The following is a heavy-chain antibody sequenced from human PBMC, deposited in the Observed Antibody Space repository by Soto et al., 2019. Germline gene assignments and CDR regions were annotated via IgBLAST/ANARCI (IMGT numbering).Heavy chain of an antibody. CDR3: ARVIPGAEAWFDP. D-gene: IGHD2-2*01. CDR1: GNTFTNFG. Sequence: ASVKVSCKASGNTFTNFGVTWVRQAPGQGLEWMGWISAYTDDPNYAQKFQGRVTMTIDTSASTAYLDLRSLTSDDTAVYYCARVIPGAEAWFDPWGQGTLVTVSS. J-gene: IGHJ5*02. CDR2: ISAYTDDP. V-gene: IGHV1-18*01.